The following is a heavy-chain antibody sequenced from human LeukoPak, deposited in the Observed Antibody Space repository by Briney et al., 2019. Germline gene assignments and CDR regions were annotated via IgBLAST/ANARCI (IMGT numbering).Heavy chain of an antibody. CDR1: GESFSGYY. D-gene: IGHD3-10*01. J-gene: IGHJ4*02. V-gene: IGHV4-34*01. CDR2: INHSGST. Sequence: SETLSLTCVVYGESFSGYYWSWIRQPPGKGLEWIGEINHSGSTNYNPSLKSRVTISVDTSKNQFSLKLSSVTAADTAVYYCARPMVRGAPDDPPLKIFDYWGQGTLVTVSS. CDR3: ARPMVRGAPDDPPLKIFDY.